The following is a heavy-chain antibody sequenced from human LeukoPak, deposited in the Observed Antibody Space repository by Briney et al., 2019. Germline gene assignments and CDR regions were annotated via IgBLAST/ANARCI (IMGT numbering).Heavy chain of an antibody. CDR2: IDWDDEE. V-gene: IGHV2-70*11. Sequence: RKSGPTLVNPTQTLTLTCTFSGFSLSTSGMCVSWIRQPPGKALEWLARIDWDDEEYYSTSLKTRLTISKDTSKNQVVLTMTNMDPVDTVTYYCARIRVTGSYRVYSDYWGQGTLVTVSS. CDR1: GFSLSTSGMC. J-gene: IGHJ4*02. CDR3: ARIRVTGSYRVYSDY. D-gene: IGHD1-26*01.